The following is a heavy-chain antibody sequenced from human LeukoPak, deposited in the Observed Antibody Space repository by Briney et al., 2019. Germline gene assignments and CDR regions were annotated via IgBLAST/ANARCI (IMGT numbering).Heavy chain of an antibody. CDR2: INPNSGGT. J-gene: IGHJ3*02. Sequence: ASVKVSFKASGYTFTCYYMHWVRQAPGQGLEWMGWINPNSGGTNYAKKFQGRVSMTRDTFISTAYMELSRLRSEDTAVYYCSRYCSSSSCYCEAFDIWGQGTMVTVSS. V-gene: IGHV1-2*02. D-gene: IGHD2-2*01. CDR3: SRYCSSSSCYCEAFDI. CDR1: GYTFTCYY.